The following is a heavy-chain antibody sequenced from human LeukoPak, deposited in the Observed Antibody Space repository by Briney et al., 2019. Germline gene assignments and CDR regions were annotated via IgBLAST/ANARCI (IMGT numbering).Heavy chain of an antibody. CDR1: GFTFSNYA. Sequence: GGSLRLSCAASGFTFSNYAIHWVRQAPGKGLEWVAVISYDGSRKYYADSAKGRFTISRDDSKNTMYLQMNSLRAEDTAVYYCAREWDKVVVPEYYGLDVWGQGTTVTVSS. CDR3: AREWDKVVVPEYYGLDV. V-gene: IGHV3-30-3*01. D-gene: IGHD2-2*01. J-gene: IGHJ6*02. CDR2: ISYDGSRK.